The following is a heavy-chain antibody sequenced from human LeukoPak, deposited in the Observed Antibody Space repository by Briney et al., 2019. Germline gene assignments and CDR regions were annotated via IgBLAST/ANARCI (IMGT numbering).Heavy chain of an antibody. D-gene: IGHD6-13*01. CDR2: ISSLSGTI. CDR1: GFIFSSYS. V-gene: IGHV3-48*04. J-gene: IGHJ6*03. Sequence: GGSLRLSCAASGFIFSSYSMNWVRQAPGEGLEWVSYISSLSGTIYYADSVKGRFTISRDNAKNSLYLQMNSLRAEDTAVYYCAKDFSTYYYYYYMDVWGKGTTVTISS. CDR3: AKDFSTYYYYYYMDV.